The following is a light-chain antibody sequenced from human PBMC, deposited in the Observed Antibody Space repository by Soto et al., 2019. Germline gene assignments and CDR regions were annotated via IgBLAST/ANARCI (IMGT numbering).Light chain of an antibody. CDR2: GDT. Sequence: QPVLTQPPSVSGAPGQRVTISCTGSSSNIGAGYDVHWYRQLPGTAPKLLIHGDTNRPSGVPDRFSGSKSGTSASLAITGLQAEDEADYYCQSFDSSLSGSVFGGGTKLTVL. J-gene: IGLJ3*02. V-gene: IGLV1-40*01. CDR3: QSFDSSLSGSV. CDR1: SSNIGAGYD.